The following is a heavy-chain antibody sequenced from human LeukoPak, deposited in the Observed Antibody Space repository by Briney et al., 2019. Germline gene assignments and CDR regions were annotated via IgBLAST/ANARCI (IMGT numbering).Heavy chain of an antibody. CDR2: IYYSGST. J-gene: IGHJ5*02. Sequence: SETLSLTCTVSGDSISTYAWSWIRQPPGKGLEWIAYIYYSGSTYYNPSPKSRVTISVDTSKNQFSLKLSSVTAADTAVYYCARVLPDYGSGRPPFANWFDPWGQGTLVTVSS. CDR1: GDSISTYA. CDR3: ARVLPDYGSGRPPFANWFDP. D-gene: IGHD3-10*01. V-gene: IGHV4-59*08.